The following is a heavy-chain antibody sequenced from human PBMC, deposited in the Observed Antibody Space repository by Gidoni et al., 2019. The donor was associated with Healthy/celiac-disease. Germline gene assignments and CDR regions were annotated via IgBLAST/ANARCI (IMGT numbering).Heavy chain of an antibody. J-gene: IGHJ4*02. V-gene: IGHV3-48*01. CDR3: ARVELPFDY. CDR2: ISSSSSTI. CDR1: GFTFSSYS. Sequence: EVQMVASGGGLVQPGGSLRLSCAASGFTFSSYSMNWVRPAPGKGVEWVSYISSSSSTIYYADSGKGRFTISRDNAKNSLYLQMNSLRAEDTAVYYCARVELPFDYWGQGTLVTVSS. D-gene: IGHD1-26*01.